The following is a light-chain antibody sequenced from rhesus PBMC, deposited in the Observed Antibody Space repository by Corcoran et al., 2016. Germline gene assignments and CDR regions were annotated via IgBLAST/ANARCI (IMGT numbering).Light chain of an antibody. CDR2: AAS. CDR1: QDISNN. CDR3: QHCYGIPFT. J-gene: IGKJ3*01. Sequence: DIQMTQSPSSLSASVGDRVTITCQASQDISNNLAWSQQKPGKVPKLLICAASTLQSGVPSRFSGTGSGTDFTPSISSLQPEDFASDYCQHCYGIPFTFGPGTKLDIK. V-gene: IGKV1S17*01.